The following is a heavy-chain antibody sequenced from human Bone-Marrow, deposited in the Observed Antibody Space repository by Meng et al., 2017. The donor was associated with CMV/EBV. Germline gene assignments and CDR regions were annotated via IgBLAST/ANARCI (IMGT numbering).Heavy chain of an antibody. V-gene: IGHV3-30*04. CDR3: ARPMRTYGQWLPTSP. D-gene: IGHD6-19*01. J-gene: IGHJ5*02. Sequence: GESLKISCAASGFTFSSYAMHWVRQAPGKGLEWVAVISYDGSNKYYADSVKGRFTISRDNSKNTLYLQMNSLRAEDTAVYYCARPMRTYGQWLPTSPWGQGTLVTVPS. CDR2: ISYDGSNK. CDR1: GFTFSSYA.